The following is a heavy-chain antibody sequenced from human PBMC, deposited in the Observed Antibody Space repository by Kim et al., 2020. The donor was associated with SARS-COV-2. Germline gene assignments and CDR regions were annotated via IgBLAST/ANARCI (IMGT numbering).Heavy chain of an antibody. CDR2: INAGNGNT. V-gene: IGHV1-3*01. J-gene: IGHJ3*02. CDR1: GYTFTSYA. D-gene: IGHD3-10*01. Sequence: ASVKVSCKASGYTFTSYAMHWVRQAPGQRLEWMGWINAGNGNTKYSQNFQGRVTITRDTSASTAYMELRSLRSEDTAVYYCARDSGITMVRGVIGSAFDIWGQATMVTVAS. CDR3: ARDSGITMVRGVIGSAFDI.